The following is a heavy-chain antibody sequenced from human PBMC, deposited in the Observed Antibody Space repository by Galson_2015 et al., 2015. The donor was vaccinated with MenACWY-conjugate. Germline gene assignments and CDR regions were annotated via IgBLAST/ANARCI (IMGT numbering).Heavy chain of an antibody. D-gene: IGHD3-10*01. V-gene: IGHV3-23*01. CDR2: ISGSGGST. J-gene: IGHJ4*03. CDR1: GFTFSSYA. CDR3: ATGVYSWVRGVNQHDSLDF. Sequence: SLRLSCAASGFTFSSYAMSWVRQAPGKGPEWVSAISGSGGSTYYADSVKGRFTISRDNSKNTLYLQMNSLRAEDTAVYYCATGVYSWVRGVNQHDSLDFWGQGTLVTVSS.